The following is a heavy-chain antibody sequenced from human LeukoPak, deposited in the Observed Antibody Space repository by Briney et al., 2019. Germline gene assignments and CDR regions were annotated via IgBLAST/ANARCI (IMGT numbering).Heavy chain of an antibody. CDR1: GFTFSSYA. CDR2: ISYDGSNK. J-gene: IGHJ4*02. V-gene: IGHV3-30-3*01. Sequence: GGSLRLSCAASGFTFSSYAMHWVRQAPGKGLEWVAVISYDGSNKYYADSVKGRFTISRDNAKNSLYLQMNSLRAEDTAVYYCARDPCSGGSRWGQGTLVTVSS. D-gene: IGHD2-15*01. CDR3: ARDPCSGGSR.